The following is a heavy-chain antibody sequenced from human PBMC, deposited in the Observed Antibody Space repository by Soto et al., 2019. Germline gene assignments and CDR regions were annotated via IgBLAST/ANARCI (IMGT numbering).Heavy chain of an antibody. J-gene: IGHJ4*02. CDR1: GFTFSSYS. V-gene: IGHV3-21*01. D-gene: IGHD6-6*01. CDR3: AKSRSMFGSISSKLEYYFDY. CDR2: ISSSSYI. Sequence: GGSLRLSCAASGFTFSSYSMNWVRQAPGKGLEWVSSISSSSYIYYADSVKGRFTISRDNAKNSLYLQMNSLRAEDTAVYYCAKSRSMFGSISSKLEYYFDYWGQGTLVTVSS.